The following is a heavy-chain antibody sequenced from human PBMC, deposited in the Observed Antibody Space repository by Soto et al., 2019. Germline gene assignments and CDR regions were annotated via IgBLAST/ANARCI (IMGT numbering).Heavy chain of an antibody. Sequence: ASVKVSCKASGYTFTNYDINWVRQAPGQGLEWMGWMDPKRGNAGYAQKFQGRVTMTRNTAINTAYMELSSLTSDDTAVYYCARQIWGDNPPKGNRALDHWGQGTLVTVSS. V-gene: IGHV1-8*01. CDR3: ARQIWGDNPPKGNRALDH. CDR2: MDPKRGNA. J-gene: IGHJ4*02. D-gene: IGHD3-16*01. CDR1: GYTFTNYD.